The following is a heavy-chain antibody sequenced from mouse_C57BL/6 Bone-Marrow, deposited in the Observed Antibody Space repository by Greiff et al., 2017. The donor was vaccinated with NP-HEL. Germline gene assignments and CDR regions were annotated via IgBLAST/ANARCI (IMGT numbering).Heavy chain of an antibody. CDR1: RFTFSSYT. J-gene: IGHJ4*01. CDR3: ARHPPYSNFSMDY. V-gene: IGHV5-9*01. Sequence: VESGGGLVKPGGSLKLSCAASRFTFSSYTMSWVRQTPEKRLEWVATISGGGGNTYYPDSVKGRFTISRDNAKNTLYLQMSSLRSEDTALYYCARHPPYSNFSMDYWGQGTSVTVSS. CDR2: ISGGGGNT. D-gene: IGHD2-5*01.